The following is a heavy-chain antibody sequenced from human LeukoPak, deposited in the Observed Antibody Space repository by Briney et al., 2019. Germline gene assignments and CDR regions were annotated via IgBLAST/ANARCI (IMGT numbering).Heavy chain of an antibody. CDR2: INHSGST. J-gene: IGHJ4*02. Sequence: SETLSLTCAVYGGSFSGYYWSWIRQPPGKGLEWIGEINHSGSTNYNPSLKSRVTISVDTSKNQFSLKLSSVTAADTAVYYCARPEFTYRKNPFDYWGQGTLLTVSS. V-gene: IGHV4-34*01. CDR3: ARPEFTYRKNPFDY. CDR1: GGSFSGYY. D-gene: IGHD1-26*01.